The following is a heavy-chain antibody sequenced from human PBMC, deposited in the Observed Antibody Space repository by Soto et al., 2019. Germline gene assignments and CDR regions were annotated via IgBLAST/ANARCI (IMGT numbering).Heavy chain of an antibody. D-gene: IGHD5-12*01. Sequence: QVQLVQSGAEVKKPGASVKVSCKASGYTFTSYYMHWVRQAPGQGLEWMGIINPSGGSTSYAQKFQGRVTMPRDTSTSTVYMELSSLRSEDTAVYYCASLPSGYDVVNYYGMDVWGQGTTVTVSS. CDR1: GYTFTSYY. CDR3: ASLPSGYDVVNYYGMDV. V-gene: IGHV1-46*01. CDR2: INPSGGST. J-gene: IGHJ6*02.